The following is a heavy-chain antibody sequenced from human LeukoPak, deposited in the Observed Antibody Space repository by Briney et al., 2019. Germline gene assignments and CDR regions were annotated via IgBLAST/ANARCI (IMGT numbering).Heavy chain of an antibody. D-gene: IGHD3-10*01. CDR2: INPNSGGT. CDR1: GYTFTGYY. J-gene: IGHJ4*02. Sequence: ASVKVSCKASGYTFTGYYMHWVRQAPGQGLEWMGWINPNSGGTNYAQKFQGRVTMTRDTSISTAYMELSRLRSDDTAVYCCARVVTMVRGVIIAPFDYWGQGTLVTVSS. V-gene: IGHV1-2*02. CDR3: ARVVTMVRGVIIAPFDY.